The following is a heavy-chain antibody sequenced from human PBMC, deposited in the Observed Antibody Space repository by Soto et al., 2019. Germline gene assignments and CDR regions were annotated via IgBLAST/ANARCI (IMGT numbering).Heavy chain of an antibody. D-gene: IGHD3-16*01. CDR2: MNPGSGDT. V-gene: IGHV1-8*01. CDR3: ARMEKFGPLNWSDP. Sequence: ASVEVSCKASGYSFTNNDVSWVRQATGQGLEWMGWMNPGSGDTGYAHKFQGRVTMTRDISMATAYMELSSLRSDDTAIYYFARMEKFGPLNWSDPWGQRSLVTVS. CDR1: GYSFTNND. J-gene: IGHJ5*02.